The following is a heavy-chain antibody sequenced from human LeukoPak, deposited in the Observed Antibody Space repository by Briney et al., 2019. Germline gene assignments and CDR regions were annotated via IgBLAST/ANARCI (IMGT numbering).Heavy chain of an antibody. CDR3: ARAPSTYYYDSSGHHFDY. J-gene: IGHJ4*02. D-gene: IGHD3-22*01. CDR1: GYCISSGYY. CDR2: IYHSGST. V-gene: IGHV4-38-2*02. Sequence: SETLSLTCTVSGYCISSGYYWGWIRQPPRKGLEWIGSIYHSGSTYYNQSLKSRVTISVDTSKNQFSLKLSSVTAADTAVYYCARAPSTYYYDSSGHHFDYWGQGTLVTVSS.